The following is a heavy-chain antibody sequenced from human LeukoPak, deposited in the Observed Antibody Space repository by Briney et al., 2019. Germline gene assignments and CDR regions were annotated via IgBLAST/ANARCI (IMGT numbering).Heavy chain of an antibody. CDR2: INQSGST. D-gene: IGHD6-25*01. CDR1: GGSLSGHY. Sequence: SETLSLTCAVHGGSLSGHYWGWIRQPPGKGLEWIGDINQSGSTNYNPSFKSRVTISVDTSKNQFSLKLTSVTAADTAVYYCAREGGGFWGQGTLVTVSS. V-gene: IGHV4-34*01. CDR3: AREGGGF. J-gene: IGHJ4*02.